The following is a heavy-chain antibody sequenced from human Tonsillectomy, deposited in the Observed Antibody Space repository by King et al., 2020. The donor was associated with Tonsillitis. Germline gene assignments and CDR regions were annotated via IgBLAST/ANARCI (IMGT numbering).Heavy chain of an antibody. CDR3: ARPSVGPTTKWFDP. D-gene: IGHD1-26*01. J-gene: IGHJ5*02. Sequence: VQLVESGGGLVQPGGSLRLSFADSGFTFSSYGMSWVRQAPGKGLEWVANINQAGSQKDYVDFVKGRFTISRDNAKNSLYLQMNSLRAEDTAVYFCARPSVGPTTKWFDPWGQGTLVTVSS. V-gene: IGHV3-7*01. CDR1: GFTFSSYG. CDR2: INQAGSQK.